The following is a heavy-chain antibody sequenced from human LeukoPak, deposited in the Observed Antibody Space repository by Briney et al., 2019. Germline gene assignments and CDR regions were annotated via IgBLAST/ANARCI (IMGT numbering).Heavy chain of an antibody. Sequence: PSETRSLTCTVSGGSIRSYYWSWTRQPPGKGLEWMGYIYYSGSNNYIPSLKSRVTISVDTSKNQFSLKLSSVTAADTAVYYCARLEVAATGDAFDIWGQGTMVTVSS. J-gene: IGHJ3*02. V-gene: IGHV4-59*08. CDR3: ARLEVAATGDAFDI. D-gene: IGHD2-15*01. CDR1: GGSIRSYY. CDR2: IYYSGSN.